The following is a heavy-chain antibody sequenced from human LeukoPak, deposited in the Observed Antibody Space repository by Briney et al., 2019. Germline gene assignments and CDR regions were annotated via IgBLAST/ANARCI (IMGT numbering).Heavy chain of an antibody. J-gene: IGHJ4*02. V-gene: IGHV3-21*01. D-gene: IGHD5-12*01. Sequence: PGGSLRLSCAASGFTFSSYGMHWVRQAPGKGLEWVSSISSSNNYIYYADSVKGRFTISKDNAENSLFLQMNSLRAEDTAVYYCARDRGYSGYDWPRDFDSWGQGTLVTVSS. CDR1: GFTFSSYG. CDR2: ISSSNNYI. CDR3: ARDRGYSGYDWPRDFDS.